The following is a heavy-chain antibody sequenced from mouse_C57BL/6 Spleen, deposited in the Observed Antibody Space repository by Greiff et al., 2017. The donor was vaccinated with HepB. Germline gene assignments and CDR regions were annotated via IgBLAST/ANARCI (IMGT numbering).Heavy chain of an antibody. J-gene: IGHJ1*03. CDR3: ARDIYYCGSSYGYFDV. D-gene: IGHD1-1*01. V-gene: IGHV1-9*01. CDR1: GYTFTGYW. CDR2: ILPGSGST. Sequence: QVQLQQSGAELMKPGASVKLSCKATGYTFTGYWIEWVKQRPGHGLEWIGEILPGSGSTNYNKKFKGKATFTADTSSNTAYIQLSSLTTEDSSIYYCARDIYYCGSSYGYFDVWGTGTTVTVSS.